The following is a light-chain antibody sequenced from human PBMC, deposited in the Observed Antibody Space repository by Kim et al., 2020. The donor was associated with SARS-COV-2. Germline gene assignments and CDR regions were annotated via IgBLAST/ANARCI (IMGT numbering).Light chain of an antibody. V-gene: IGLV7-43*01. J-gene: IGLJ3*02. CDR3: LLRYDDDQSWV. Sequence: QAVVTQEPSLTVSPGGTVTLTCTSSTGAVTSDFYPNWFQQKPGQTLTSLIHTTNNRHSWTPARFSGSLLGDKAALTLSGAQPEDEADYYCLLRYDDDQSWVFGGGTKLTVL. CDR2: TTN. CDR1: TGAVTSDFY.